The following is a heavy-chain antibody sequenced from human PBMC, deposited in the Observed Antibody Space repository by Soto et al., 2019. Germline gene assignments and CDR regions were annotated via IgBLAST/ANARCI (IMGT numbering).Heavy chain of an antibody. Sequence: EVQLLESGGGLVQPGGSLRLSCAASGFTLSNAWMSWVRQAPGKGLEWLGRIRSTTNGGTTDYAAPVKGRFTISRDDSENTLYLQMNSLKIEDTAVYYCPTEGFSYGYHGLDSWGQGSLVTVSS. CDR1: GFTLSNAW. CDR3: PTEGFSYGYHGLDS. V-gene: IGHV3-15*01. J-gene: IGHJ4*02. CDR2: IRSTTNGGTT. D-gene: IGHD3-16*01.